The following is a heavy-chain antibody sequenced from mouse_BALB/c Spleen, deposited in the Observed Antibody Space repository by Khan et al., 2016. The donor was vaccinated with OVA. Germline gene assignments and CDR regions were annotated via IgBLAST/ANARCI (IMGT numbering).Heavy chain of an antibody. CDR2: ISSGSSTI. CDR1: GFTFSSFG. D-gene: IGHD1-1*01. Sequence: EVELVESGGGLVQPGGSRKLSCAASGFTFSSFGMHWVRQAPEKGLEWVAYISSGSSTIYYADTVQGRFTISRDNPKNTLFLQMTRLRSKDTAMYYCATYGWSEWGAGTTVTVSS. V-gene: IGHV5-17*02. CDR3: ATYGWSE. J-gene: IGHJ1*01.